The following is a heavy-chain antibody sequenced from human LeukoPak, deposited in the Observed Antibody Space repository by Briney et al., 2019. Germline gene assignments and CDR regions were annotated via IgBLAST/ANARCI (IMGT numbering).Heavy chain of an antibody. J-gene: IGHJ5*02. D-gene: IGHD3-22*01. CDR3: ARDNYYDSSGYYLNWFDT. V-gene: IGHV6-1*01. CDR2: TYYRSKWYN. Sequence: SQTLSLTCAISGDSVSSNSAAWNWIRQSPSRGLEWLGRTYYRSKWYNDYAVSVKSRITINPDTSKNQFSLQLNSVTPEDTAVYYCARDNYYDSSGYYLNWFDTWGQGTLVTVSS. CDR1: GDSVSSNSAA.